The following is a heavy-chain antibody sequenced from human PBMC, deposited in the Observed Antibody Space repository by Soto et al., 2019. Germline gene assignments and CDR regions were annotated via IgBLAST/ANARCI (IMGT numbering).Heavy chain of an antibody. J-gene: IGHJ4*02. D-gene: IGHD2-21*02. CDR1: GDSVSSNSAA. V-gene: IGHV6-1*01. CDR3: VRSTARAGTYFDD. CDR2: TYYRSKWFN. Sequence: PSQTLSLTCVISGDSVSSNSAAWNWIRQSPSRGLEWLGRTYYRSKWFNDYAVSVKSRITINHDTSKNQFSLQLNSVTPEDTAVYYWVRSTARAGTYFDDWGQGALVTVSS.